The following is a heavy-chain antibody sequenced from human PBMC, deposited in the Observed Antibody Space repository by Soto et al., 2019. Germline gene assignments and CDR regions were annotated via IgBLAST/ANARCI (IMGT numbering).Heavy chain of an antibody. Sequence: QAQLVESGGGVVQPGRSLSLSCAASGFTFSSYGIHWVREAPGKGLEWVAIIWYEGSNKYYADSVKDRITISRDRSKNTLYLQMNSLRAADTAVYYCSRVGSRWSFDYWGKGTMVTVSS. CDR3: SRVGSRWSFDY. D-gene: IGHD6-13*01. CDR1: GFTFSSYG. J-gene: IGHJ4*02. CDR2: IWYEGSNK. V-gene: IGHV3-33*01.